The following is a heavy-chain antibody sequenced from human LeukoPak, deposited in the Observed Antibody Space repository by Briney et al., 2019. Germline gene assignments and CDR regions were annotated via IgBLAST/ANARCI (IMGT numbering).Heavy chain of an antibody. J-gene: IGHJ4*02. CDR3: ARDSRLRDSERLLYPLDY. Sequence: ASVKVSFKASGYIVTTYGISWVRQAPGQGLEWMGWISSYNGNTIYAQRFQGRLTMTTDTSTSTAYMELRSLRSDDTAVYYCARDSRLRDSERLLYPLDYWGQGALVTVSS. V-gene: IGHV1-18*01. CDR2: ISSYNGNT. D-gene: IGHD3-3*01. CDR1: GYIVTTYG.